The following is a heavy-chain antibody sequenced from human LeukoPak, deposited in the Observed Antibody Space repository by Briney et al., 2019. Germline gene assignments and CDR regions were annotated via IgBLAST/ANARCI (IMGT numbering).Heavy chain of an antibody. Sequence: PSETLPLTCTVSGGSISSYYWSWIRQPPGKGLEWIGYIYYSGRTDYNPSLKSRVTISVDTSKNQLSLKLSSVTAADTAVYYCARGSGWYAYWGQGTLVTVSS. CDR2: IYYSGRT. CDR3: ARGSGWYAY. J-gene: IGHJ4*02. V-gene: IGHV4-59*01. CDR1: GGSISSYY. D-gene: IGHD6-19*01.